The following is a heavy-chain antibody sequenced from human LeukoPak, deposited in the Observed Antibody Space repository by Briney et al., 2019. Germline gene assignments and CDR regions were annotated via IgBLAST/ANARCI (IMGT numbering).Heavy chain of an antibody. J-gene: IGHJ4*02. CDR3: ARELRNIGEYYFDY. Sequence: SETLSLTCSVDTVNHYHWNWVRQSAGTGLEWIGRVHTTSGNTSANPSLWGRVTVSIDTTKNEFLLQLTSMTAADTAVYHCARELRNIGEYYFDYWGQGVPVTVSS. CDR2: VHTTSGNT. V-gene: IGHV4-4*07. CDR1: DTVNHYH. D-gene: IGHD1-14*01.